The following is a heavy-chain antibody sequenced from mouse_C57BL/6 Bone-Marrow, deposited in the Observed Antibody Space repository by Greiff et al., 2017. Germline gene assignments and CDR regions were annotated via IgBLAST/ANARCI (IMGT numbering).Heavy chain of an antibody. CDR3: ARRYSNYVKVWFAY. CDR1: GYTFTSYW. V-gene: IGHV1-55*01. D-gene: IGHD2-5*01. CDR2: IYPGSGST. Sequence: QVQLQQPGAELVKPGASVKMSCKASGYTFTSYWITWVKQRPGQGLEWIGDIYPGSGSTNYNEKFKSKATLTVDTSSSTAYMQLSSLTSEDSAVYYCARRYSNYVKVWFAYWGQGTLVTVSA. J-gene: IGHJ3*01.